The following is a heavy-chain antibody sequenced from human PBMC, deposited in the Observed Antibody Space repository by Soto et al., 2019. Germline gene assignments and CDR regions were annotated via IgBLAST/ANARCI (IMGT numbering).Heavy chain of an antibody. J-gene: IGHJ4*02. Sequence: GGSLRLSCAASGFTFSSYGMHWVRQAPGKGLEWVAVIWYDGSNKYYADSVKGRFTISRDNSKNTLYLQMNSLRAEDTAVYYCARDLPHTVTAPFDYWGQGTLVTVSS. CDR3: ARDLPHTVTAPFDY. CDR2: IWYDGSNK. D-gene: IGHD4-17*01. V-gene: IGHV3-33*01. CDR1: GFTFSSYG.